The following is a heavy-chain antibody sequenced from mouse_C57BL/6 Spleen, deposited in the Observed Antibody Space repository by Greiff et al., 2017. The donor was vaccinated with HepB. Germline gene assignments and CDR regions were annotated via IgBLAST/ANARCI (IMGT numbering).Heavy chain of an antibody. CDR3: ARPRYDYDGAGFAY. Sequence: QVQLQQSGAELVKPGASVKLSCKASGYTFTSYWMHWVKQRPGRGLEWIGRINPKSGGTKYNEKFKSKATLTGDKPSSTAYMQLSSLTSEDSAVYYWARPRYDYDGAGFAYWGQGTLVTVSA. D-gene: IGHD2-4*01. J-gene: IGHJ3*01. V-gene: IGHV1-72*01. CDR2: INPKSGGT. CDR1: GYTFTSYW.